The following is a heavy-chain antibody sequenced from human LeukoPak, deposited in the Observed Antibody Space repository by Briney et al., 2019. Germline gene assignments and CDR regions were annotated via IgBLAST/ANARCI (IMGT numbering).Heavy chain of an antibody. CDR1: GFTFDDYA. CDR2: ISGVGGST. J-gene: IGHJ6*02. D-gene: IGHD2-2*01. V-gene: IGHV3-43*02. CDR3: AKDISYGYCSSTSCYAGGMDV. Sequence: PGGSLRLSCAASGFTFDDYAMHWVRQAPGEGLEWVSLISGVGGSTYYADSVKGRFTISRDNSKNSLYLQMNSLRTEDTALYYCAKDISYGYCSSTSCYAGGMDVWGQGTTVTVSS.